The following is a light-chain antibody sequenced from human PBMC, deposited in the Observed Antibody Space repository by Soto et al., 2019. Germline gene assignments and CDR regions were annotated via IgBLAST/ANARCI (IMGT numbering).Light chain of an antibody. CDR1: QSISSY. CDR2: AAS. J-gene: IGKJ5*01. CDR3: QQSYTSRIT. Sequence: EIQMTQSPSSLSASVGDRVTITCXASQSISSYLSWYQQKPGKAPKLLIFAASSLQSGVPSRFSGSGSGTDFTLTVSNLQPEDFATYYCQQSYTSRITFGLGTRLEIK. V-gene: IGKV1-39*01.